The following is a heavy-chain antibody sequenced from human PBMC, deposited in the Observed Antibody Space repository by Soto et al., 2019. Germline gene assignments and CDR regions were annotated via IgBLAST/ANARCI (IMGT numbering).Heavy chain of an antibody. CDR1: GFTFSSYG. CDR2: IWYDGSNK. D-gene: IGHD3-22*01. CDR3: ARDPAGDYDSSGYPIYYFDY. V-gene: IGHV3-33*01. J-gene: IGHJ4*02. Sequence: QVQLVESGGGVVQPGRSLRLSCAASGFTFSSYGMHWVRQAPGKGLEWVAVIWYDGSNKYYADSVKGRFTISRDNSKNTLYLQMNSLRAEDTAVYYCARDPAGDYDSSGYPIYYFDYWCQGTLVTVSS.